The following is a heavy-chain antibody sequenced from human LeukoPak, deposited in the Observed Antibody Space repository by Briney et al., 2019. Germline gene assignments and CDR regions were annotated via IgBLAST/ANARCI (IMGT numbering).Heavy chain of an antibody. CDR2: ISSSSSTI. CDR3: ARKYSSSLDY. D-gene: IGHD6-6*01. CDR1: GFTFSSYA. V-gene: IGHV3-48*01. J-gene: IGHJ4*02. Sequence: GGSLRLSCAASGFTFSSYAMSWVRQAPGKGLEWVSYISSSSSTIYYADSVKGRFTISRDNAKNSLYLQMNSLRAEDTAVYYCARKYSSSLDYWGQGTLVTVSS.